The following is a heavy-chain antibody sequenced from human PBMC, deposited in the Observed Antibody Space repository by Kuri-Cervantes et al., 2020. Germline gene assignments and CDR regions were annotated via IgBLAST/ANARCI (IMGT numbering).Heavy chain of an antibody. D-gene: IGHD6-19*01. Sequence: ASVKVSCKASGYTFTGYYIHWVRQAPGQGLEWMGWINPNSGGTYYAQKFQGRVTMTRDTSISTAYVELSRLTSDDTAVYYCATAVAGTSYWFDPWGQGTLVTVSS. J-gene: IGHJ5*02. CDR1: GYTFTGYY. CDR3: ATAVAGTSYWFDP. V-gene: IGHV1-2*02. CDR2: INPNSGGT.